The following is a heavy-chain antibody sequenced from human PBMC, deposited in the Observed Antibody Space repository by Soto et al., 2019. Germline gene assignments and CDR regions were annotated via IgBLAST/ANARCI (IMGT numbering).Heavy chain of an antibody. CDR1: GFTFSSYA. V-gene: IGHV3-30-3*01. CDR3: ARDDYYYDSSGYYTLLGPFDY. J-gene: IGHJ4*02. Sequence: PGGSLRLSCAASGFTFSSYAMHWVRQAPGKGLEWVAVISYDGSNKYYADSVKGRFTISRDNSKNTLYLQMNSLRAEDTAVYYCARDDYYYDSSGYYTLLGPFDYWGQGTLVTVSS. D-gene: IGHD3-22*01. CDR2: ISYDGSNK.